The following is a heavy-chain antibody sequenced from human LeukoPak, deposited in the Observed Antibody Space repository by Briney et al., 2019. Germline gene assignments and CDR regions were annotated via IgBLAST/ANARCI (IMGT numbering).Heavy chain of an antibody. D-gene: IGHD3-10*02. V-gene: IGHV3-48*03. CDR3: AELGITMIGGV. Sequence: GGSLRLSCAASGFTFSDYAMNWVRQAPGKGLEWVSYISSSGSTIYYADSVKGRFTISRDNAKNSLYLQMNSLRAEDTAVYYCAELGITMIGGVWGKGTTVTISS. CDR2: ISSSGSTI. J-gene: IGHJ6*04. CDR1: GFTFSDYA.